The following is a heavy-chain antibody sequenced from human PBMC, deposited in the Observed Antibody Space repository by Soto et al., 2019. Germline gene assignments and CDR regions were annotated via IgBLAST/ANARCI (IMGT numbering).Heavy chain of an antibody. Sequence: SVNVSCKASGGTFSSDAISWVRQAPGQGLEWMGGIIPIFGTANYAQKFQGRVTITADESTSTAYMELSSLRSEDTAVYYCASEKRDCSSTSCSDAFDIWGQGTMVTVSS. D-gene: IGHD2-2*01. V-gene: IGHV1-69*13. CDR1: GGTFSSDA. CDR3: ASEKRDCSSTSCSDAFDI. CDR2: IIPIFGTA. J-gene: IGHJ3*02.